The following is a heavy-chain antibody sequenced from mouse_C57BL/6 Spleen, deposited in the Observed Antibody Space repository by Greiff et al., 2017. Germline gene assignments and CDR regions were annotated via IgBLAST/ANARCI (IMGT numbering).Heavy chain of an antibody. D-gene: IGHD3-3*01. J-gene: IGHJ4*01. V-gene: IGHV1-81*01. Sequence: VQVVESGAELARPGASVKLSCTASGYTFTSYGISWVKQRTGQGLEWIGEIYPRSGNTYYNEKFKGQATLTADKSYSTAYMELRSLTSEDSAVYFCAREEDTLDAMDYWGKGTSVTVAS. CDR2: IYPRSGNT. CDR1: GYTFTSYG. CDR3: AREEDTLDAMDY.